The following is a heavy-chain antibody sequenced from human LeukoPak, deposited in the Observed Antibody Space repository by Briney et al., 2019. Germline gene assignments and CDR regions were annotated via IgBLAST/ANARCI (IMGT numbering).Heavy chain of an antibody. CDR3: ARVRQSGSPLDY. CDR2: ISSSTNYL. J-gene: IGHJ4*02. D-gene: IGHD1-26*01. V-gene: IGHV3-21*04. Sequence: GGSLRLSCAASGFTFSSYSMNWVRRAPGKGLEWVSSISSSTNYLYYADSMKGRFTISRDNAKNSLYPQMNSLRAEDTAVYYCARVRQSGSPLDYWGQGTLVTVSS. CDR1: GFTFSSYS.